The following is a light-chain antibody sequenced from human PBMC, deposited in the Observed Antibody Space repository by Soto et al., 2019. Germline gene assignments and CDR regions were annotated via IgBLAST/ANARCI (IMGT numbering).Light chain of an antibody. J-gene: IGKJ3*01. V-gene: IGKV3-20*01. CDR1: QSISSDY. CDR2: GAS. Sequence: EVVLTQSPDTLSLSPGERATLSCRASQSISSDYLVWYQQKPGQAPRLLIYGASSRATGIPDMFSGSGSGTDFTLTINRLEPEDFAVYYCQQYGNSPPSVTFGPGTKVDIK. CDR3: QQYGNSPPSVT.